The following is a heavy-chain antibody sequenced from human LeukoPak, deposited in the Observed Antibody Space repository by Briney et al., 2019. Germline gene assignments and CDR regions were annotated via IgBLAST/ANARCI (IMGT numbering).Heavy chain of an antibody. D-gene: IGHD6-6*01. V-gene: IGHV3-23*01. Sequence: GGSLRLSCGASGFTFSSYAMSWVRQTPGKGLEWVSVISDSGGSTYDADSVKGRFTISRDNSKNTLYLQMNSLRAEDTAVYYCAKDGQYSSSSPYYFDYWGQGTLVTVSS. CDR3: AKDGQYSSSSPYYFDY. CDR2: ISDSGGST. J-gene: IGHJ4*02. CDR1: GFTFSSYA.